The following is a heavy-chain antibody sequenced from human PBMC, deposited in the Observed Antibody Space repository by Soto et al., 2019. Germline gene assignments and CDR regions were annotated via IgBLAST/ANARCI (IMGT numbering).Heavy chain of an antibody. J-gene: IGHJ4*02. D-gene: IGHD3-16*02. CDR1: GFTFSNYA. V-gene: IGHV3-21*01. CDR2: ITSSGSNT. Sequence: GGSLRLSCAASGFTFSNYAMTWVRQAPGKGLEWVSNITSSGSNTNYADSVKGRFTISRDNAKNTLYLQMNSLRAEDTAVYYCARVYLYDYVWGSYRYDYDYWGQGTLVTVSS. CDR3: ARVYLYDYVWGSYRYDYDY.